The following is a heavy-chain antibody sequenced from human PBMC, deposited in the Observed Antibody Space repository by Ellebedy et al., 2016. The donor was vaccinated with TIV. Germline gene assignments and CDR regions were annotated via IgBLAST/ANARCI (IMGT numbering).Heavy chain of an antibody. Sequence: PGGSLRLSCAAYGFSFSSYWMSWVRQAPGKGLKWVANINQDGSEKYYVDSLKGRFTISRDNAKNSLYLRINSPRAEDTAVYYCARAVSSSWYFDLWGRGTLVTVSS. J-gene: IGHJ2*01. CDR1: GFSFSSYW. CDR2: INQDGSEK. V-gene: IGHV3-7*03. D-gene: IGHD2/OR15-2a*01. CDR3: ARAVSSSWYFDL.